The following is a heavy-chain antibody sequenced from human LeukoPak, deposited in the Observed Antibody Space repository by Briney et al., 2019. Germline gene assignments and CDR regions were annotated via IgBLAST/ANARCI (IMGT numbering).Heavy chain of an antibody. CDR3: ARDVGSGSYSS. J-gene: IGHJ4*02. V-gene: IGHV3-21*01. D-gene: IGHD3-10*01. CDR1: GFTFSSYS. Sequence: GGSLRLSCAASGFTFSSYSMNWVRQAPGKGLEWVSSISSSSYIYYADSVKGRFTISRDNAKNSPYLQMNSLRAEDTAVYYCARDVGSGSYSSWGQGTLVTVSS. CDR2: ISSSSYI.